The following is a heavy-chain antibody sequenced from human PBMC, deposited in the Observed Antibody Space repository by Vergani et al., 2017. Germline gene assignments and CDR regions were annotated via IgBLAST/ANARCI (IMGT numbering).Heavy chain of an antibody. CDR3: AMLNTETNGHLYYYYYMDV. CDR1: GGSFTSYH. CDR2: IDHTGRP. J-gene: IGHJ6*03. D-gene: IGHD4-11*01. V-gene: IGHV4-34*01. Sequence: QVQLQQWGGGLLKPSETLSLTCVVNGGSFTSYHWTWIRQSPGEGLEWVGDIDHTGRPDYNPSLKSRHTMSVDKSRNQFALTLNSVAATDTAIYFFAMLNTETNGHLYYYYYMDVWGQGTAVTVS.